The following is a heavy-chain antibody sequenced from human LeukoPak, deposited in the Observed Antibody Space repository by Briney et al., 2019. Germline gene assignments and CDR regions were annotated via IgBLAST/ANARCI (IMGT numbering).Heavy chain of an antibody. J-gene: IGHJ5*02. CDR3: ASHSSSWYGWFDP. D-gene: IGHD6-13*01. Sequence: GESLRLSCAASGFTFDDYGMSGVRQAPGKGLEWVSGINWNGGSTGYADSVKGRFTISRDNAKNSLYLQRNSLRAEDTALYYCASHSSSWYGWFDPWGQGTLVTVSS. V-gene: IGHV3-20*04. CDR1: GFTFDDYG. CDR2: INWNGGST.